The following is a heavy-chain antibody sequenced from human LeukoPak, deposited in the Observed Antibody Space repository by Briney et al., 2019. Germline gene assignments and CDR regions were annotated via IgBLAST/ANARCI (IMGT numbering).Heavy chain of an antibody. CDR1: GFTFSSYA. Sequence: GRSLRLSCAASGFTFSSYAMHWVRQAPGKGLEWVAVISYDGSNKYYADSVKGRFTISRDNSKNTLYLQTNSLRAEDTAVYYCARVQQQLVLGIQDPWYYYYGMDVWGQGTTVTVS. CDR3: ARVQQQLVLGIQDPWYYYYGMDV. V-gene: IGHV3-30-3*01. D-gene: IGHD6-13*01. CDR2: ISYDGSNK. J-gene: IGHJ6*02.